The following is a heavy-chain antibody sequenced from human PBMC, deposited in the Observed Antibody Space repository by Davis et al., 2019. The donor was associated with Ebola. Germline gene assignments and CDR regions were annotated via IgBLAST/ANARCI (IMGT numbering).Heavy chain of an antibody. D-gene: IGHD5-12*01. CDR2: TYYNSKWFH. CDR1: GDSVSIKSAG. CDR3: ASGWLRTYFDY. J-gene: IGHJ4*02. Sequence: HSQTLSLTCAISGDSVSIKSAGWNWIRQSPSRGLEWLGRTYYNSKWFHDYAPSVKTRITINADTSKNLFSLQLSSVTPEDTAVYYCASGWLRTYFDYWGQGALVTVSS. V-gene: IGHV6-1*01.